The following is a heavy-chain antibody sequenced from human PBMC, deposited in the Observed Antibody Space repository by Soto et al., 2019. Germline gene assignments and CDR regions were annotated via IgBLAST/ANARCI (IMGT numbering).Heavy chain of an antibody. V-gene: IGHV3-23*01. Sequence: GGSLRLSCAASGFTFSGYAMSWVRQAPGKGLEWVSSVTTSGNTKYYADSVKGRFTISRDNTKNTLFLQMSSLRAEDTAVYYCARDRAHPLSPKPYCFAYWGQGTLVTGAS. CDR3: ARDRAHPLSPKPYCFAY. J-gene: IGHJ4*02. CDR1: GFTFSGYA. CDR2: VTTSGNTK.